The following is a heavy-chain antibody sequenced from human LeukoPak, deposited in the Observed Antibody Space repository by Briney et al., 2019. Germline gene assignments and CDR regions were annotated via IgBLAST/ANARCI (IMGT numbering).Heavy chain of an antibody. CDR1: GFTFSSYA. Sequence: GGSLRLSCAASGFTFSSYAMSWVRQAPGKGREGVSAISGSGGSTYYADSVKGRFPISRDNSKNTLYLQMNSLRAEDTAVYYCAKEKDYGLFDYWGQGTLVTVSS. V-gene: IGHV3-23*01. D-gene: IGHD4-17*01. CDR3: AKEKDYGLFDY. J-gene: IGHJ4*02. CDR2: ISGSGGST.